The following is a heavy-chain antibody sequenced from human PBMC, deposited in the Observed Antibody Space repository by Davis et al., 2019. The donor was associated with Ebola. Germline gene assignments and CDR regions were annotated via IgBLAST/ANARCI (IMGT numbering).Heavy chain of an antibody. CDR1: GFTFSSYS. J-gene: IGHJ4*02. Sequence: GGSLRLSCAASGFTFSSYSMNWVRQAPGKGLEWVAVISYDGSNKYYADSVKGRFTISRDNSKNTLYLQMNSLRAEDTAVYYCASVSYGLDYWGQGTLVTVSS. D-gene: IGHD5-18*01. CDR2: ISYDGSNK. V-gene: IGHV3-30*03. CDR3: ASVSYGLDY.